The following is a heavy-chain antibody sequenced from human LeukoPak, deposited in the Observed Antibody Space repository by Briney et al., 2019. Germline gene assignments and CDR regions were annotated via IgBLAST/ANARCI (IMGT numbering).Heavy chain of an antibody. CDR2: MNPNSGNT. J-gene: IGHJ4*02. Sequence: ASVKVSCKASGYTFTSYDIDWVRQATGQGLEWMGWMNPNSGNTGYAQKFQGRVAMTRNTSISTAYMELSSLRSEDTAVYYCARGRTRQWELLGYWGQGTLVTVSS. D-gene: IGHD1-26*01. CDR3: ARGRTRQWELLGY. V-gene: IGHV1-8*01. CDR1: GYTFTSYD.